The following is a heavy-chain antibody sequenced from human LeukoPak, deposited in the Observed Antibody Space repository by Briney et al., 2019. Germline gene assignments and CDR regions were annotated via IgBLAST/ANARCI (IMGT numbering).Heavy chain of an antibody. CDR3: ARCYDYARREGIVDY. Sequence: SETLSLACAVSGYSISSGYYWGWIRQPPGKGLEWIGSIYHNGSTYYNPSLKSRVTISVDTSKNQFSLKLSSVTAADTAVYYCARCYDYARREGIVDYWGQGTLVTVSS. V-gene: IGHV4-38-2*01. CDR2: IYHNGST. D-gene: IGHD5-12*01. J-gene: IGHJ4*02. CDR1: GYSISSGYY.